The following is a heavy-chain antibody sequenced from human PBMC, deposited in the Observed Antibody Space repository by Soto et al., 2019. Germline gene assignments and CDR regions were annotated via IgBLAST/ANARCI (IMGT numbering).Heavy chain of an antibody. D-gene: IGHD3-9*01. J-gene: IGHJ4*02. CDR3: ARNDILTGKDY. Sequence: PGGSLRHSSAASGFTCSSYAMSWVRQAPGKGLEWVSAISGSGGSTYYADSVKGRFTISRDNSKNTLYLQMNSLRAEDTAVYYCARNDILTGKDYWGQGTLVTVSS. CDR1: GFTCSSYA. V-gene: IGHV3-23*01. CDR2: ISGSGGST.